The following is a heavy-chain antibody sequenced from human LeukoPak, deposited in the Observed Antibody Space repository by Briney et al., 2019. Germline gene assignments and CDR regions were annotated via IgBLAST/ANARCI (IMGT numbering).Heavy chain of an antibody. CDR2: INPNSGGT. J-gene: IGHJ4*02. Sequence: ASVKVSCKASGYTFTGYYMHWVRQAPGQGLEWMGWINPNSGGTNYAQKFQGRVNITRNTSISTAYMELSSLRSEDTAVYYCARVITGYSSGWYDYWGQGTLVTVSS. CDR1: GYTFTGYY. V-gene: IGHV1-2*02. CDR3: ARVITGYSSGWYDY. D-gene: IGHD6-19*01.